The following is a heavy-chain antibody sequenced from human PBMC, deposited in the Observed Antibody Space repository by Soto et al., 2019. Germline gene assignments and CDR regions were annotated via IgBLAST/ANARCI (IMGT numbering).Heavy chain of an antibody. CDR2: MNPNSGNT. CDR3: GRTLTYDILTGPGY. V-gene: IGHV1-8*01. J-gene: IGHJ4*02. CDR1: GYTFTSYD. D-gene: IGHD3-9*01. Sequence: ASVKVSCKASGYTFTSYDINWVRQATGQGLEWMGWMNPNSGNTGYAQKFQGRVTMTRNTSISTAYMELSSLRSEDTAVYYCGRTLTYDILTGPGYWGQGTLVTVSS.